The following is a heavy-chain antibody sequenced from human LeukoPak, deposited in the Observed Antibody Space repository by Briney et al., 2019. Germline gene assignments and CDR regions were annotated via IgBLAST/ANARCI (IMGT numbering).Heavy chain of an antibody. D-gene: IGHD6-19*01. CDR1: GGSISSYY. Sequence: SETLSLTCTVSGGSISSYYWSWIRQPPGKGLEWIGYIYYSGSTNYNPSLKSRVTISVDTSKNQFSLKLSSVTAADTAVYYCARYIAVAGTLDYWGQGTLVTVSS. CDR3: ARYIAVAGTLDY. CDR2: IYYSGST. V-gene: IGHV4-59*01. J-gene: IGHJ4*02.